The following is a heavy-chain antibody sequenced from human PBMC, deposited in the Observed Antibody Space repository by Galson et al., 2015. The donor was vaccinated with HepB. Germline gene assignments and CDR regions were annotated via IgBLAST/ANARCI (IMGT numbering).Heavy chain of an antibody. Sequence: SLRLSCAASGVTFSDYGMHWVRQAPGQGLEWVGVISYDGGHAYYAEYVKGRFTITRDNSKITVYLEMNSRRAEDSAVYFCARDPLGHIVVVTTNFNWFDPWGQGTLVTVPS. J-gene: IGHJ5*02. CDR1: GVTFSDYG. CDR2: ISYDGGHA. CDR3: ARDPLGHIVVVTTNFNWFDP. V-gene: IGHV3-30*03. D-gene: IGHD2-21*02.